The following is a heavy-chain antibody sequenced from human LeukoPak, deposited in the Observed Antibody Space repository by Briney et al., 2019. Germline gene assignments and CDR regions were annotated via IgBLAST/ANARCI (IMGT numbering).Heavy chain of an antibody. CDR1: GFTFSSYS. CDR2: ISYDGSDK. D-gene: IGHD6-13*01. Sequence: GGSLRLSCAASGFTFSSYSMHWVRQAPGKGLEWVAVISYDGSDKYYADSVKGRFTISRDNSKNTLYLQMNSLRAEDTAVYYCAKGPYSSSWYVRIYYYGMDVWGQGTTVTVSS. V-gene: IGHV3-30*18. J-gene: IGHJ6*02. CDR3: AKGPYSSSWYVRIYYYGMDV.